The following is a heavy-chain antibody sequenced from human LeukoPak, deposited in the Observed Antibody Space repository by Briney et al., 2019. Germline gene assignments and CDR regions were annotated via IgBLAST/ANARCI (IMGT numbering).Heavy chain of an antibody. V-gene: IGHV1-2*02. J-gene: IGHJ6*03. D-gene: IGHD2-21*01. Sequence: ASVKVSCKASGYTFTGYYMHWVRQAPGQGLEWMGWINPNSGGTNYAQKFQGRVTMTRDTSISTAYMELSRLRSDDTAVYYCARGGVVVIATRVYYYYYMDVWGKGTTVTVSS. CDR2: INPNSGGT. CDR3: ARGGVVVIATRVYYYYYMDV. CDR1: GYTFTGYY.